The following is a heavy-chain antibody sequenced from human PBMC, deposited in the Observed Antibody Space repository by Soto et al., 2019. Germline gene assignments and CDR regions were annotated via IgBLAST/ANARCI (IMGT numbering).Heavy chain of an antibody. CDR3: ARVIRSSATYYYYGMDV. D-gene: IGHD3-3*02. V-gene: IGHV1-18*01. Sequence: ASVKVSCKASGYTFTSYGISWVRQAPGQGLEWMGWISAYNGNTNYAQKLQGRVTMTTDTSTSTAYMELRSLRSDDTAVYYCARVIRSSATYYYYGMDVWGQGTTVTVSS. J-gene: IGHJ6*02. CDR2: ISAYNGNT. CDR1: GYTFTSYG.